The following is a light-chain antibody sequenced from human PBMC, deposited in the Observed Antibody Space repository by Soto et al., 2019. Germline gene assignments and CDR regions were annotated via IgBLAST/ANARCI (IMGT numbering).Light chain of an antibody. Sequence: DIQMTQSPSSLSASVGDRVTITCQASQDISNYLNWYQQKPGKAPKLLIYDASNLETGVTSRFSGSGSGTDFTFTISSLQPEDIATYYCQPYDNLPPITCGQGTRLEIK. CDR2: DAS. CDR3: QPYDNLPPIT. CDR1: QDISNY. J-gene: IGKJ5*01. V-gene: IGKV1-33*01.